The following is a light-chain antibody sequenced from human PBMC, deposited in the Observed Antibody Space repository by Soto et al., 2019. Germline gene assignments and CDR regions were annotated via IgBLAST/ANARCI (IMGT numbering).Light chain of an antibody. CDR3: QQAYTLPFT. CDR2: TGS. J-gene: IGKJ5*01. V-gene: IGKV1-12*01. Sequence: DIQMTQSPSSVSASVGDRVTITCRASQAIDSWLAWYQQKPGEAPKLLIFTGSLLHSGVPPRFSGSGSGTDFNLTITNLQPEDFTTYYCQQAYTLPFTFGQGTRLEIK. CDR1: QAIDSW.